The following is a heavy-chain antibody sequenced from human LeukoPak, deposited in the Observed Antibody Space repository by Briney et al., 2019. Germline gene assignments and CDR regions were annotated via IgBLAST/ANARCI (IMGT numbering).Heavy chain of an antibody. CDR1: GGTFSSYA. J-gene: IGHJ1*01. D-gene: IGHD3-3*01. Sequence: SVKVSCKASGGTFSSYAISWVRQAPGQGPEWMGGITPMFGAAKYAQKFQGRVTITADESTSTAHMELSSLRSEDTAVYYCARDSSDFRSLIPHWGQGTLVTVSS. CDR3: ARDSSDFRSLIPH. V-gene: IGHV1-69*13. CDR2: ITPMFGAA.